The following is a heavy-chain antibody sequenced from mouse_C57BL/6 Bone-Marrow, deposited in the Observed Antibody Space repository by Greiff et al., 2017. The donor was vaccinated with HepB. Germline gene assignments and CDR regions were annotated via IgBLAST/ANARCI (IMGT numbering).Heavy chain of an antibody. CDR2: ISYDGSN. D-gene: IGHD1-1*01. CDR1: GYSITSGYY. Sequence: EVKLMESGPGLVKPSQSLSLTCSVTGYSITSGYYWNWIRQFPGNKLEWMGYISYDGSNNYNPSLKNRISITRDTSKNQFFLKLNSVTTEDTATYYCARGDYYGSRHWYFDVWGTGTTVTVSS. V-gene: IGHV3-6*01. CDR3: ARGDYYGSRHWYFDV. J-gene: IGHJ1*03.